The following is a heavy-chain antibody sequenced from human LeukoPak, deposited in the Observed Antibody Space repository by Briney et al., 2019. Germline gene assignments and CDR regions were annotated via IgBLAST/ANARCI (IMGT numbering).Heavy chain of an antibody. Sequence: SETLSLTCAVYGGSFSGYYWSWIRQPPGKGLEWIGEINHSGSTNHNPSLKSRVTISVDTSKNQFSLKLSSVTAADTAVYYCARAVGAPDDAFDIWGQGTMVTVSS. J-gene: IGHJ3*02. CDR3: ARAVGAPDDAFDI. V-gene: IGHV4-34*01. CDR1: GGSFSGYY. CDR2: INHSGST. D-gene: IGHD1-26*01.